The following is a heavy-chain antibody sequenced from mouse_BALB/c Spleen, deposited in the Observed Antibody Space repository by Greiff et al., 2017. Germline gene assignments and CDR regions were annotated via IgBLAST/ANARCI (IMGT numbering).Heavy chain of an antibody. CDR2: INPYNGDT. V-gene: IGHV1-20*02. Sequence: EVQLQQSGPELVKPGASVKISCKASGYSFTGYFMNWVMQSHGKSLEWIGRINPYNGDTFYNQKFKGKATLTVDKSSSTAHMELRSLASEDSAVYYCARGVITTYYAMDYWGQGTSVTVSS. J-gene: IGHJ4*01. D-gene: IGHD2-4*01. CDR3: ARGVITTYYAMDY. CDR1: GYSFTGYF.